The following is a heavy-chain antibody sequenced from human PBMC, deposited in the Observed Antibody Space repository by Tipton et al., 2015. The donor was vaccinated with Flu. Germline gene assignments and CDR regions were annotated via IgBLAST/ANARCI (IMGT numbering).Heavy chain of an antibody. D-gene: IGHD3-10*01. CDR2: ISSGGSNI. CDR1: GFTFSSYS. CDR3: ARDDFMVRGVKRFDY. Sequence: SLRLSCAASGFTFSSYSMNWVRQAPGKGLEWVSSISSGGSNIFYGDSVKGRFTISRDNAKNSLNLQMNSLRAEDTAVYYCARDDFMVRGVKRFDYWGQGTLVTVSS. V-gene: IGHV3-21*01. J-gene: IGHJ4*02.